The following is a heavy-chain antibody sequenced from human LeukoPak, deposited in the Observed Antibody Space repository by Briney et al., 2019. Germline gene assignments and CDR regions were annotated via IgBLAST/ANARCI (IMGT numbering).Heavy chain of an antibody. CDR3: ARDRDRIRFRWYFDL. D-gene: IGHD1-14*01. Sequence: SETLSLTCTVSGGSISSSSYYWGWIRQPPGKGLEWIGSIYYSGSTYYNPSLKSRVTISVDTSKNQFSLKLSSVTAADTAAYYCARDRDRIRFRWYFDLWGRGTLVTVSS. J-gene: IGHJ2*01. CDR1: GGSISSSSYY. CDR2: IYYSGST. V-gene: IGHV4-39*07.